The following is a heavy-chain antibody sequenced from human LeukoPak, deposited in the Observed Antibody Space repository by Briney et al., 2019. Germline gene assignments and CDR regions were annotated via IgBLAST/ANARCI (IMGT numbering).Heavy chain of an antibody. CDR1: GFTFSSYA. J-gene: IGHJ6*02. Sequence: GGSLRLSCSASGFTFSSYAMHWVRQAPGKGLEWVSSIGSGSDYTYYADSVKGRFTVSRDNAKNSLFLQMNSLRAADTAVYYCTRDSLPCRTGSCYSGPDYYGMGVWGQGTTVTVSS. CDR2: IGSGSDYT. D-gene: IGHD2-15*01. CDR3: TRDSLPCRTGSCYSGPDYYGMGV. V-gene: IGHV3-21*01.